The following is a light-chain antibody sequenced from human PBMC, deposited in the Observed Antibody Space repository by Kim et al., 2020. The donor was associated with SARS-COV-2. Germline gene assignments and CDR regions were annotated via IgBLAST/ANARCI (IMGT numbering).Light chain of an antibody. Sequence: EILMTQSPATLSVSPGERATLSCRASQSVSSNLAWYQQKPGQAPRLLIYGASTRATGIPARFSGSGSGTEFTLTISSLQSEDFAVYYCQQYNNWPPVYTFGQGTKLEI. V-gene: IGKV3-15*01. CDR2: GAS. CDR3: QQYNNWPPVYT. CDR1: QSVSSN. J-gene: IGKJ2*01.